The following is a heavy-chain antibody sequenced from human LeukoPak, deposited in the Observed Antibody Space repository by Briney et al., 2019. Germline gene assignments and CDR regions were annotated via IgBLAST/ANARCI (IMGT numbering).Heavy chain of an antibody. D-gene: IGHD5-24*01. CDR2: ISYDGSNK. J-gene: IGHJ6*03. CDR3: ARDYGDGYRRANYYYYYMDV. Sequence: GGSLRLSCAASGFTFSRYGMHWVRQAPGKGLEWVTAISYDGSNKYYADSVKGRFTISRDNSKNTLYVQLNSLRAEDTAVYYCARDYGDGYRRANYYYYYMDVWGKGTTVTISS. CDR1: GFTFSRYG. V-gene: IGHV3-30*04.